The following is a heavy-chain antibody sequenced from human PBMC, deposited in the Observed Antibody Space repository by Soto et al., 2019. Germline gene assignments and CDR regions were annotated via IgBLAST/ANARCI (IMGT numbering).Heavy chain of an antibody. CDR1: GGSVSGYY. J-gene: IGHJ4*02. CDR2: INHSGST. Sequence: SETLSLTCAVYGGSVSGYYWSWIRQPPGKGLEWIGEINHSGSTNYNPSLKSRVTISVDTSKNQFSLKLSSVTAADTAVYYCASVTSGYDSSNFDYWGQGTLVTVSS. D-gene: IGHD5-12*01. V-gene: IGHV4-34*01. CDR3: ASVTSGYDSSNFDY.